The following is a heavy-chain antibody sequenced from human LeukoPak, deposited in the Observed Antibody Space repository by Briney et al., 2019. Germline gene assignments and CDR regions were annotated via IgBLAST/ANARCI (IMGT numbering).Heavy chain of an antibody. Sequence: SETLSLTCAVSGGSISSDSYYWGWIRQPPGKGLERIGSIYSGGTTYYNPPLKGRVTISVDTSKNQFSLKLTSVTAADAAAYYCARHSRNCSGGYCYLYYWGQGTLVTVSS. V-gene: IGHV4-39*01. CDR2: IYSGGTT. D-gene: IGHD2-15*01. CDR1: GGSISSDSYY. J-gene: IGHJ4*02. CDR3: ARHSRNCSGGYCYLYY.